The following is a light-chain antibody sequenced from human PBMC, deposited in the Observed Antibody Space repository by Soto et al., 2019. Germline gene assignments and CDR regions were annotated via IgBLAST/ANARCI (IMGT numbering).Light chain of an antibody. Sequence: DIVMTQSPDSLAVSLGERATINCKSSQSVLYSSNNKNYLAWYQQKPGQPPKLLIYWASTRESGVPDRFSGSGSGTDFTLTISSLQAEDVAVYYCQHYYTFLHTFGQGTKLEIK. V-gene: IGKV4-1*01. CDR2: WAS. J-gene: IGKJ2*01. CDR1: QSVLYSSNNKNY. CDR3: QHYYTFLHT.